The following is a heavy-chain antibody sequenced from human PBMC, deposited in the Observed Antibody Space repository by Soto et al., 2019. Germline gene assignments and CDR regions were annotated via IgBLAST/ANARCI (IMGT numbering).Heavy chain of an antibody. J-gene: IGHJ6*03. CDR1: GFTFSSYG. D-gene: IGHD5-12*01. Sequence: GGSLRLSCAASGFTFSSYGMHWVRQAPGKGLEWVAVIWYDGSNKYYADSVKGRFTISRDNSKNTLYLQMNSLRAEDTAVYYCASELRWYSSTSVHGSGGYSGYDYYYYYYYMDVWGKGTTVTVSS. V-gene: IGHV3-33*01. CDR2: IWYDGSNK. CDR3: ASELRWYSSTSVHGSGGYSGYDYYYYYYYMDV.